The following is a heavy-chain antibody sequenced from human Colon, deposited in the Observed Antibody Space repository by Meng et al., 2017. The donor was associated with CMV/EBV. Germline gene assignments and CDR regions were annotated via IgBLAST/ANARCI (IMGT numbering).Heavy chain of an antibody. CDR3: ARDPAGFDY. J-gene: IGHJ4*02. CDR1: GFTFSSYA. CDR2: ISYDGSNK. V-gene: IGHV3-30-3*01. Sequence: GESLKISCAASGFTFSSYAMNWVRQAPGKGLEWVAVISYDGSNKYYADSVKGRLTISRDNSKNTLYLQMNSLRAEDTAVYYCARDPAGFDYWGQGTLVTVSS.